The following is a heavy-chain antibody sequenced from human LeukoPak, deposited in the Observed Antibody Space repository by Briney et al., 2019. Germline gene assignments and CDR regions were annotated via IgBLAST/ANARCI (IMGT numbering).Heavy chain of an antibody. D-gene: IGHD1-26*01. Sequence: PSETLSLTCTVSGVSISSTNSYWGWIRQSPRTGLEWIGNIYSSGSTYYIPSLKSRVTISIDTSENQFSLKLTSVTAADTAVYYCARKREGPTTGIDYWGQGTLVTVSS. V-gene: IGHV4-39*07. CDR3: ARKREGPTTGIDY. J-gene: IGHJ4*02. CDR1: GVSISSTNSY. CDR2: IYSSGST.